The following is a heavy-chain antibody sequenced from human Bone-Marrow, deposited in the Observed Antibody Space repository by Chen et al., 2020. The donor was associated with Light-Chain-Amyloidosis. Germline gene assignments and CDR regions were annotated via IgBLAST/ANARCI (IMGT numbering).Heavy chain of an antibody. J-gene: IGHJ4*02. CDR2: INVGKGNT. V-gene: IGHV1-3*01. Sequence: QLHVVQSGPEVKKPGASANVSCKTSGYRFSGYALHWVRQAPGQRPEWIGWINVGKGNTKYSRRLQDRVTITRDTVATTAYMELNSLKSEDTAVYYCAAAINGEYFEFWGPGTLVTVSS. CDR3: AAAINGEYFEF. D-gene: IGHD2-8*01. CDR1: GYRFSGYA.